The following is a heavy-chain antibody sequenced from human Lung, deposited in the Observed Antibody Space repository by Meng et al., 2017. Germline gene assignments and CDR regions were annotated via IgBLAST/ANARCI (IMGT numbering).Heavy chain of an antibody. CDR2: INHGSST. V-gene: IGHV4-34*01. CDR3: ARGPTTMAHDFDY. CDR1: VGFYNCDY. Sequence: AVLLMPSHTSPSLSVAPVGFYNCDYRCCNRQPPRKWLCCIGEINHGSSTNYNPSLKSRATISVDTSQNNLSLKLSSVTAADSAVYYCARGPTTMAHDFDYWGQGTLVTVSS. J-gene: IGHJ4*02. D-gene: IGHD5-24*01.